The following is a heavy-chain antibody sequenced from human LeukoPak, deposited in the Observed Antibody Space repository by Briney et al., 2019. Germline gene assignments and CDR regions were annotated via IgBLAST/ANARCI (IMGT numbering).Heavy chain of an antibody. D-gene: IGHD2-2*01. J-gene: IGHJ4*02. Sequence: MTGGSLRLSCAASGFTFSSYSMKWVRQAPGKGLEWVSSISSSSSYIYYADSVKGRFTISRDNAKNSLYLQTNSLRAEDTAVYYCARDYDIVVVPAAIRRLWGQGTLVTVSS. CDR1: GFTFSSYS. V-gene: IGHV3-21*01. CDR2: ISSSSSYI. CDR3: ARDYDIVVVPAAIRRL.